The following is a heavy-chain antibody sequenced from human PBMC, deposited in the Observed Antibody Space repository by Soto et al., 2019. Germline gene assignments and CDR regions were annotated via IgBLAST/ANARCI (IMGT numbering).Heavy chain of an antibody. CDR1: GFTFSNAW. CDR2: IKSKTDGGTT. J-gene: IGHJ6*03. Sequence: PGGSLRLSCAASGFTFSNAWMSWVRQAPGKGLEWVGRIKSKTDGGTTDYAAPVKGRFTISRDDSKNTLYLQMNSLKTEDTAVYYCTTGPYYYYYMDVWGKGTTVTVSS. CDR3: TTGPYYYYYMDV. V-gene: IGHV3-15*01.